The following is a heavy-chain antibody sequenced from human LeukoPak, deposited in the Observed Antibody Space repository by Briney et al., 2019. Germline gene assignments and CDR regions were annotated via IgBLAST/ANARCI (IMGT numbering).Heavy chain of an antibody. V-gene: IGHV4-39*07. CDR2: IYYSGST. J-gene: IGHJ6*02. CDR3: ATRRKGYYYYGMDV. D-gene: IGHD1-14*01. CDR1: DGSISSSSYY. Sequence: SETLSLTCTVSDGSISSSSYYWGWIRQPPGKGLEWIGSIYYSGSTNYNPSLKSRVTISVDTSKNQFSLKLSSVTAADTAVYYCATRRKGYYYYGMDVWGQGTTVTVSS.